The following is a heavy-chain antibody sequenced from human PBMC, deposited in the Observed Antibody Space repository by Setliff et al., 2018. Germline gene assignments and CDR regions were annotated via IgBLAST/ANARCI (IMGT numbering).Heavy chain of an antibody. CDR1: GYSISSGYY. Sequence: SETLSLTCAVSGYSISSGYYMSWIRQPPGKGLEWIGSIYYSGNTNYNPSLRSRVSISVDPSKNQFSLKLSSVTAADTAVYYCATVRIRTAMIPMGFDPWGQGTLVTVSS. CDR2: IYYSGNT. CDR3: ATVRIRTAMIPMGFDP. V-gene: IGHV4-38-2*01. J-gene: IGHJ5*02. D-gene: IGHD5-18*01.